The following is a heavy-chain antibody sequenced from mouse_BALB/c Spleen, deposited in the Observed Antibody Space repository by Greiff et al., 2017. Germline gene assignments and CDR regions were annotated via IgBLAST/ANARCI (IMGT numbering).Heavy chain of an antibody. D-gene: IGHD2-1*01. V-gene: IGHV14-4*02. CDR3: IYGNYSFAY. Sequence: VQLKESGAELVRSGASVKLSCTASGFNIKDYYMHWVKQRPEQGLEWIGWIDPENGDTEYAPKFQGKATMTADTSSNTAYLQLSSLTSEDTAVYYCIYGNYSFAYWGQGTLVTVSA. CDR1: GFNIKDYY. J-gene: IGHJ3*01. CDR2: IDPENGDT.